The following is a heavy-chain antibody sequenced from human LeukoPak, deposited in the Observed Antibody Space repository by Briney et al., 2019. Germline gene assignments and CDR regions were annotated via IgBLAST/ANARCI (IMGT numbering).Heavy chain of an antibody. CDR1: GGSISSGDYY. V-gene: IGHV4-30-4*01. Sequence: PSETLSLTCTVSGGSISSGDYYWSWIRQPPGKGLEWIGYIYYSGSTYYNPSLKSRVTISVDTSKNQFSLKLSSVTAAGTAVYYCARGTPLRYFDSWGQGTLVTVSS. CDR2: IYYSGST. CDR3: ARGTPLRYFDS. D-gene: IGHD3-9*01. J-gene: IGHJ4*02.